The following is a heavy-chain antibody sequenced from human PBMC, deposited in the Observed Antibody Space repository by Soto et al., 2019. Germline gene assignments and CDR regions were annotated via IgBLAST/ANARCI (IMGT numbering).Heavy chain of an antibody. CDR1: GGTFSSYA. Sequence: QVQLVQSGAEVKKPGSSVKVSCKASGGTFSSYAISWVRQAPGQGLEWMGGIIPIFGTANYAQKFQGRVTITADESTSTAYMELSSLRSEDTAVYYCARDLFYYDSSGTMAYYYYGIDVWGQGTTVTGSS. J-gene: IGHJ6*02. CDR2: IIPIFGTA. D-gene: IGHD3-22*01. V-gene: IGHV1-69*01. CDR3: ARDLFYYDSSGTMAYYYYGIDV.